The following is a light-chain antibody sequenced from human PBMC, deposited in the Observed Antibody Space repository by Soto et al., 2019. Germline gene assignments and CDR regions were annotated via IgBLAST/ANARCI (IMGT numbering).Light chain of an antibody. CDR2: DAS. J-gene: IGKJ1*01. Sequence: EIVLTQSPAILSLSPGERATLSCGASQTITGNYLVWYQQKPGLAPRLLIYDASSRASDIPDRFSGSGSGTDFTLTISGLEPEDFAVYYCQQHANSQWTFGQGTRVEIK. V-gene: IGKV3D-20*01. CDR1: QTITGNY. CDR3: QQHANSQWT.